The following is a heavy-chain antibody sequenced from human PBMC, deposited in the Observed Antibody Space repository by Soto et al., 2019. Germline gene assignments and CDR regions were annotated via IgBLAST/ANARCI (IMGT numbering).Heavy chain of an antibody. Sequence: APVKVSCKASGYTNTSYGISWLRQAPGQGLEWMGWISAYNGNTNYAQKLQGRVTMTTDTSTSTAYMELRSLRSDDTAVYYCARDLFLEWLIHNWFDPWGQGTLVTVSS. CDR1: GYTNTSYG. CDR2: ISAYNGNT. D-gene: IGHD3-3*01. V-gene: IGHV1-18*01. J-gene: IGHJ5*02. CDR3: ARDLFLEWLIHNWFDP.